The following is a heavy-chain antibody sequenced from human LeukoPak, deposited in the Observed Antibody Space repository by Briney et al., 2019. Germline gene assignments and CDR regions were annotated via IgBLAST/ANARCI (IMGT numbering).Heavy chain of an antibody. CDR1: GFAFSNYW. CDR2: IKPDGTEK. J-gene: IGHJ4*02. V-gene: IGHV3-7*01. D-gene: IGHD1-1*01. CDR3: ARTPLTQLEPDYFDS. Sequence: GGSLRLSCAASGFAFSNYWMTWVRQAPGKGLQWVANIKPDGTEKNYVDSVKGRFTISRDNAKNSVYLQLNSLSVDDTALYYCARTPLTQLEPDYFDSWGQGTLVSVS.